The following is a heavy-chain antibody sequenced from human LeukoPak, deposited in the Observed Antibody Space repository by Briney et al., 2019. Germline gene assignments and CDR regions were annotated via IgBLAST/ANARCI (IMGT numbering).Heavy chain of an antibody. CDR1: GFTFSTYW. CDR3: ARDQGADSSGYYYYYYMDV. CDR2: IKQDGSEK. D-gene: IGHD3-22*01. J-gene: IGHJ6*03. V-gene: IGHV3-7*01. Sequence: GGSLRLSCAASGFTFSTYWMIWVRQAPGKGLEWVANIKQDGSEKYYADSVKGRFTISRDNSKNTLYLQMNSLRAEDTAVYYCARDQGADSSGYYYYYYMDVWGKGTTVTVSS.